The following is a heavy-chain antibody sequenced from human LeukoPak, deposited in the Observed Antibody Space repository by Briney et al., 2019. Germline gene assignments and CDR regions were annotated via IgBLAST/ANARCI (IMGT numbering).Heavy chain of an antibody. V-gene: IGHV1-2*02. CDR1: GYTFTGNY. CDR2: INPNSGGT. Sequence: ASVKVSCKASGYTFTGNYMHWVRQAPGQGLEWMGWINPNSGGTNYAQKVQGRFTMTRGTSISTAYMELSRLRSDDTAVYYCARAVYHYYDSSGYYRTPYYFDYWGQGTLVTVSS. D-gene: IGHD3-22*01. J-gene: IGHJ4*02. CDR3: ARAVYHYYDSSGYYRTPYYFDY.